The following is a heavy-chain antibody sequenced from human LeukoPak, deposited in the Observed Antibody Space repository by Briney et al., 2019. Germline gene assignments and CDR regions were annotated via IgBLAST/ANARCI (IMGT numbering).Heavy chain of an antibody. CDR3: AREGPRGNSQFDY. V-gene: IGHV3-33*07. CDR2: IWYDGSNK. D-gene: IGHD2/OR15-2a*01. J-gene: IGHJ4*02. Sequence: GGSLRLSCAASGFTFSDYGMYWVRQAPGKRLEWVALIWYDGSNKYYADSVKGRLTISRDNSKNTLYLQMNSLRAEDTAVYYCAREGPRGNSQFDYWGQGTLVTVSS. CDR1: GFTFSDYG.